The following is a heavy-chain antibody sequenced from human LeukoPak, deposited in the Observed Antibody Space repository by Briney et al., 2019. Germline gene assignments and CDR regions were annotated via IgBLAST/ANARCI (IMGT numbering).Heavy chain of an antibody. CDR2: ISSSSSYI. Sequence: GGCLRLSCAASGYTFSSYSMNWVRQAPGKGLEWVSSISSSSSYIYYADSVKGRFTISRDNAKNSLYLQMNSLRAEDTAVYYCARIKGIAARQPFDYWGQGTLVTVSS. J-gene: IGHJ4*02. D-gene: IGHD6-6*01. CDR3: ARIKGIAARQPFDY. CDR1: GYTFSSYS. V-gene: IGHV3-21*01.